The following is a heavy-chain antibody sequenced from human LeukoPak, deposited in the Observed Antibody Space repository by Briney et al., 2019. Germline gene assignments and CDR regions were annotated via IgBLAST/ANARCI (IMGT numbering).Heavy chain of an antibody. V-gene: IGHV3-33*06. CDR2: IWYDGSKK. Sequence: GGSLRLSCAASVFTFSTYGMHSVRQAPGKGLEWVAVIWYDGSKKNYADSVKGRFTISRDNSKNTVYLQMNSLRAEDTAVYYCAKGEGAYSYGRGFDYWGQGTLVTVSS. D-gene: IGHD5-18*01. CDR1: VFTFSTYG. CDR3: AKGEGAYSYGRGFDY. J-gene: IGHJ4*02.